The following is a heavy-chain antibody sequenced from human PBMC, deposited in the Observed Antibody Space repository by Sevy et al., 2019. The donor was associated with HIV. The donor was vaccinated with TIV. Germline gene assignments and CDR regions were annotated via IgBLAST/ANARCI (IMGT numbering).Heavy chain of an antibody. CDR2: INSDGSST. D-gene: IGHD5-12*01. V-gene: IGHV3-74*01. Sequence: GESLKISCAASGFSFSSYWMHWVHQAPGKGLVWVSRINSDGSSTSYADSVKGRFTISRDNAKNTLYLQMNSLRAEDTAVYYCARDEDGYNYDWGQGTLVTVSS. CDR1: GFSFSSYW. J-gene: IGHJ4*02. CDR3: ARDEDGYNYD.